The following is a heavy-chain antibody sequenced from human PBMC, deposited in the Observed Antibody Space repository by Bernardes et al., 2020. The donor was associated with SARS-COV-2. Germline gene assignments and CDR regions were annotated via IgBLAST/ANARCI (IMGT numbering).Heavy chain of an antibody. CDR3: ARVASSSVDY. D-gene: IGHD3-22*01. CDR1: GLIVSSNY. J-gene: IGHJ4*02. CDR2: IYSGGDT. Sequence: VGSLRLSCSVSGLIVSSNYISWVRQVLGRGLVWVSIIYSGGDTIYADSVKGRFIISRDISKNTVYLQMNSLRVEDTAMYYCARVASSSVDYWGQGTLVTVSS. V-gene: IGHV3-66*01.